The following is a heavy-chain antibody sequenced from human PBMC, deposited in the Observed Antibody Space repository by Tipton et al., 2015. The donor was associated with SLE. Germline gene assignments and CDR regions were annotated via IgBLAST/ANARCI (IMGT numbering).Heavy chain of an antibody. V-gene: IGHV1-18*01. D-gene: IGHD3-22*01. CDR2: ISAYNGNT. CDR3: ARVDMYYYDSSGSPGSAFDI. Sequence: QSGAEVKKPGASVKVSCKASGFTFISYGISWVRQAPGQGLQWMGWISAYNGNTNYAQKLQGRVTMTTGTSTSTTYMELRSLRSDDTAVYYCARVDMYYYDSSGSPGSAFDIWGPGTMVTVSS. CDR1: GFTFISYG. J-gene: IGHJ3*02.